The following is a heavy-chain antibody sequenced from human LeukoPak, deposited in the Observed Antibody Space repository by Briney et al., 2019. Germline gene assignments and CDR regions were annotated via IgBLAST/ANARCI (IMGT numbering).Heavy chain of an antibody. V-gene: IGHV1-24*01. J-gene: IGHJ5*02. Sequence: ASVKVSCKVSGYTLTELSMHWVRQAPGKGLEWMGGFDPEDGETIYAQKFQGRVTMTEDTSTDTAYMELSSLRSEDTAVYYCARDIKSTHDFWSGLNWFDPWGQGTLVTVSS. D-gene: IGHD3-3*01. CDR2: FDPEDGET. CDR1: GYTLTELS. CDR3: ARDIKSTHDFWSGLNWFDP.